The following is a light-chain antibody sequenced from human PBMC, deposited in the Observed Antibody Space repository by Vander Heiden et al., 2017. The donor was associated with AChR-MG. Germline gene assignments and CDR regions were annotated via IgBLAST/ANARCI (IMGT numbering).Light chain of an antibody. CDR3: QAWDTSSAV. V-gene: IGLV3-1*01. Sequence: SYEVTQPPSVSVSPGQTASINCSGDRLGDKYVCWYRQKPGQSPVVVIYQDKKRPSGIPERFSGSNSGNTATLTIGGTQAMDEADYYCQAWDTSSAVFGGGTKLTVL. CDR2: QDK. J-gene: IGLJ3*02. CDR1: RLGDKY.